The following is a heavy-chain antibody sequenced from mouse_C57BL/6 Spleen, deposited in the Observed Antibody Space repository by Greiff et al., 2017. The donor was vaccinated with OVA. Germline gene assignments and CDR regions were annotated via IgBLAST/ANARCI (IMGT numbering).Heavy chain of an antibody. CDR3: ARWRDYYGSSYYWYFDV. CDR1: GYTFTDYH. CDR2: INPNNGGT. V-gene: IGHV1-22*01. D-gene: IGHD1-1*01. J-gene: IGHJ1*03. Sequence: VQLQQSGPELVKPGASVKMSCKASGYTFTDYHMHWVKQSHGKSLEWIGYINPNNGGTSYNQKFKGKATLTVNKSSSTAYMELRSLTSEDSAVYYCARWRDYYGSSYYWYFDVWGTGTTVTVSS.